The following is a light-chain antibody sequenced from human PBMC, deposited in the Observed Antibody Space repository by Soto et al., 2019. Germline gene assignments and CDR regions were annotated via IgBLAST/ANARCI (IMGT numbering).Light chain of an antibody. J-gene: IGLJ3*02. Sequence: QSVLTQPASVSGSPGQSITISCTGTSSDVGGYNYVSWYQQHPGKAPKLMIYEVSNRPSGVPNRFSGSKSSNTASLTISGLQAEDEADYYCNSYTSSSTWVFGGGTKVTVL. CDR3: NSYTSSSTWV. CDR1: SSDVGGYNY. CDR2: EVS. V-gene: IGLV2-14*01.